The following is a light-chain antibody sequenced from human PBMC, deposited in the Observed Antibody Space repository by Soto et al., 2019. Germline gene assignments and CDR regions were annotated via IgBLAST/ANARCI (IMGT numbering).Light chain of an antibody. CDR3: QQYASSPLT. CDR2: AAS. CDR1: QSVSSSF. J-gene: IGKJ4*01. Sequence: EIVLTQSPGTLSLSPGERATLSCRASQSVSSSFLAWYQQRPGQAPRLLIYAASNTAPGIPDRFSGSGSGTDFTLTISRLQPEDFAVYYCQQYASSPLTFGGGTKVELK. V-gene: IGKV3-20*01.